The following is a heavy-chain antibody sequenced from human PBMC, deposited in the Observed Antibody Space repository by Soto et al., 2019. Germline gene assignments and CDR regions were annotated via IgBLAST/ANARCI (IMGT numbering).Heavy chain of an antibody. Sequence: ASVKVSCKASGYTFTSYGISWVRQAPGQGLEWMGWISAYNGNTNYAQKLQGRVTMTTDTSTSTAYMELRSLKASDTAMYYCARQGSGWEPYGMEVWGQGTTVTVSS. D-gene: IGHD6-19*01. J-gene: IGHJ6*02. CDR2: ISAYNGNT. CDR3: ARQGSGWEPYGMEV. V-gene: IGHV1-18*01. CDR1: GYTFTSYG.